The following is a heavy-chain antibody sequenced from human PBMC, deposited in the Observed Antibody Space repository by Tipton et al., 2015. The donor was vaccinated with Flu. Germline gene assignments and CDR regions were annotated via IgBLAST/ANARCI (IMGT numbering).Heavy chain of an antibody. J-gene: IGHJ6*02. CDR1: GYIFTNYA. CDR3: ARDDIWTTLAVGVDV. D-gene: IGHD3-3*01. Sequence: QVQLVQSGAEVENPGASVKVSCKASGYIFTNYAINWVRQAPGQGLEWMGWVSTYNGHTKYAEKVQDRVTMTTDTSTSTAYMELRSLRSDDTAVYYCARDDIWTTLAVGVDVWGQGTTVIVSS. CDR2: VSTYNGHT. V-gene: IGHV1-18*01.